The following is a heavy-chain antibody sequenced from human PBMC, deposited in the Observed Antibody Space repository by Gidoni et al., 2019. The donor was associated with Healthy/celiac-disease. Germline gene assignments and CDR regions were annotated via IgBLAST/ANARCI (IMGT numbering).Heavy chain of an antibody. J-gene: IGHJ6*02. Sequence: QVQLVQSGAEVKKPGASVKVSCKASGYTFTSYDINWVRQATGQGLEWMGWMNPNSGNTGYAQKFQGRVTMTRNTSISTAYMELSSLRSEDTAVYYCASNVLRYFDWLGPLMDVWGQGTTVTVSS. CDR3: ASNVLRYFDWLGPLMDV. V-gene: IGHV1-8*01. CDR2: MNPNSGNT. CDR1: GYTFTSYD. D-gene: IGHD3-9*01.